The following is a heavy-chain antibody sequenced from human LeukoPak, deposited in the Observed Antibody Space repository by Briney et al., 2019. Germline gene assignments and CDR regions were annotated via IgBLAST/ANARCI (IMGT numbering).Heavy chain of an antibody. CDR2: INHSGST. V-gene: IGHV4-34*01. D-gene: IGHD5-24*01. J-gene: IGHJ4*02. Sequence: PSETLSLTCAVYGGSFSGYYWSWIRQPPGKGLEWIGEINHSGSTNYNPSLKSRVTISVDTSKNQFSLKLSSVTAADTAVYYCARHFVSRGMATNFFDYWGQGTLVTVSS. CDR1: GGSFSGYY. CDR3: ARHFVSRGMATNFFDY.